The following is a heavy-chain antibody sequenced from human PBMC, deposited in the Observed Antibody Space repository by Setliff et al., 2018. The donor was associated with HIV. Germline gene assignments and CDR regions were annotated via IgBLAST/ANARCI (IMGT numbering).Heavy chain of an antibody. J-gene: IGHJ4*02. V-gene: IGHV4-39*01. D-gene: IGHD6-13*01. CDR3: ARQFGSSSPFDY. Sequence: SETLSLTCTVSGGSISSSSYYWGWIRQPPGKGLEWIGSIYYSGSTYYNPSLKSRVTISVDTSKNQFSLKLSSVTAADTAVYYCARQFGSSSPFDYWGQGTLVTVS. CDR2: IYYSGST. CDR1: GGSISSSSYY.